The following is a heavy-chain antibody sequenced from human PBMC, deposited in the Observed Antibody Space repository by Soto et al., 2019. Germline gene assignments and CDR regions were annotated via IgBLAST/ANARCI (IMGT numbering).Heavy chain of an antibody. CDR2: LSGRGGTT. V-gene: IGHV3-23*01. D-gene: IGHD3-10*01. Sequence: PGRSLRLSWSPSGLNLSTYAVNCVRQGPRKGREGVSALSGRGGTTYYADTVRGRFTLPRDNSKNTRSLQMSSLRAEDTALYYCAKPRAAYGSGSDTIYFDFWGQGPLVTVSS. CDR1: GLNLSTYA. J-gene: IGHJ4*02. CDR3: AKPRAAYGSGSDTIYFDF.